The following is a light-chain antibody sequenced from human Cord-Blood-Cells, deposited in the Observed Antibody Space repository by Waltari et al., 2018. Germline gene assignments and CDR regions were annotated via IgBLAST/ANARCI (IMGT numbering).Light chain of an antibody. CDR3: QSYDSSLSGSV. V-gene: IGLV1-40*01. J-gene: IGLJ3*02. CDR2: GNS. Sequence: QSVLTQPPSVSGAPGQRVTISCPGSSSNIRAGYDVHWYQQLPGTSPKRLIYGNSNRPSGVPDRFSGSKSGTSASLAITGLQAEDEADYYCQSYDSSLSGSVFGGGTKLTVL. CDR1: SSNIRAGYD.